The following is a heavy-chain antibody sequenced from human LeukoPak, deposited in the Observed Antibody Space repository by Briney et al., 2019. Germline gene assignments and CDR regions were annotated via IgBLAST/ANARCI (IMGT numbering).Heavy chain of an antibody. CDR1: GFTFSSHA. V-gene: IGHV3-30*01. CDR3: ARDYH. J-gene: IGHJ4*02. D-gene: IGHD2-2*01. CDR2: ISYEGSNQ. Sequence: PGGSLRLSCAASGFTFSSHAMHWVRQAPGKGPEWVAVISYEGSNQYYADSVRGRFTISRDNSRNTLYLHMNSLRDEDTALYYCARDYHWGQGTLVTVSS.